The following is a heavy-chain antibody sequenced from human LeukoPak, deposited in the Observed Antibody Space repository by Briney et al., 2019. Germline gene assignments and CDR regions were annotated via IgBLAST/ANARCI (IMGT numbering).Heavy chain of an antibody. CDR2: VASGSTPI. Sequence: GGSLILSCAASGFTFSTSEMTWVRQAPGKGLEWIAYVASGSTPIYYADSVRGRFTISRDNARNSLFLQMTSLRAEDTALYYCVREDNFDALDIWGQGTMVTVST. CDR3: VREDNFDALDI. D-gene: IGHD1-20*01. CDR1: GFTFSTSE. J-gene: IGHJ3*02. V-gene: IGHV3-48*03.